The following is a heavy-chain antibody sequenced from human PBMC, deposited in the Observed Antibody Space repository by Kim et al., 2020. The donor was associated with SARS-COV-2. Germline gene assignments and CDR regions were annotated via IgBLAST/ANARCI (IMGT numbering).Heavy chain of an antibody. Sequence: ASVKVSCKASGYTFTGYYMHWVRQAPGQGLEWMGWINPNSGGTNYAQKFQGRVTMTRDTSISTAYMELSRLRSDDTAVYYCARDVYPSVLRFLENYWGQGTLVTVSS. CDR3: ARDVYPSVLRFLENY. D-gene: IGHD3-3*01. CDR1: GYTFTGYY. J-gene: IGHJ4*02. V-gene: IGHV1-2*02. CDR2: INPNSGGT.